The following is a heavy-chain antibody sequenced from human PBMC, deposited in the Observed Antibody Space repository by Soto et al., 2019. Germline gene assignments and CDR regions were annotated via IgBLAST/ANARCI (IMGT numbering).Heavy chain of an antibody. Sequence: ASVKVSCKASGYTFTSYGISWVRQAPGQGLEWMGWISAYNGNTNYAQKLQGRVTMTTDTSTSTAYMELRSLRSEDTAVYYCARSEMATIEVWFDPWGQGTLVTVSS. D-gene: IGHD5-12*01. CDR1: GYTFTSYG. CDR2: ISAYNGNT. J-gene: IGHJ5*02. CDR3: ARSEMATIEVWFDP. V-gene: IGHV1-18*01.